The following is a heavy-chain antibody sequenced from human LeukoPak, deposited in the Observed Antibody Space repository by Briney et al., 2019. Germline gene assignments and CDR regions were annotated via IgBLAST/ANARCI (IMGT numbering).Heavy chain of an antibody. Sequence: GGSLRLSCTASGITFSDYSMNWVRQAPGKGLEWVSYISSSSTTYYADSVRDLFPISRDNTKNSLYLQMSSLRAEDSAVQYCASFPVVGSYYYSMGVWGNGTTVTVSS. D-gene: IGHD3-10*01. V-gene: IGHV3-69-1*01. J-gene: IGHJ6*03. CDR3: ASFPVVGSYYYSMGV. CDR1: GITFSDYS. CDR2: ISSSSTT.